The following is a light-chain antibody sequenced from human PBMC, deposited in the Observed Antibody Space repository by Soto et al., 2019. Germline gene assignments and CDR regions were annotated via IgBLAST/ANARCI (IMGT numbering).Light chain of an antibody. CDR1: QSISSW. J-gene: IGKJ4*01. V-gene: IGKV1-5*01. Sequence: DIQMTQSPSTLSASVGDRVTITCRASQSISSWLAWYQQKPGKAPKLLIYDASSLESGVPSRFSGSGSGTEFTLTISSLQPDDFATYYCQQYNSYRLTFGGWTKVEIK. CDR2: DAS. CDR3: QQYNSYRLT.